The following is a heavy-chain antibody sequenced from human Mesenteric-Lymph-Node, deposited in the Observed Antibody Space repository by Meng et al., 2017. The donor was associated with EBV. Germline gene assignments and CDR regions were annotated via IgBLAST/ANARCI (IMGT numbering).Heavy chain of an antibody. D-gene: IGHD3-10*01. J-gene: IGHJ5*02. CDR1: GGSISSGGYY. CDR3: ARASYGSGSPLGESWFDP. CDR2: IHDSGGT. Sequence: VQLQQWGPGLVKPSQTLSLTCTVSGGSISSGGYYWSWIRQHPGKGLEWIGYIHDSGGTYYNPSLKSRVTISADTSKNQFSLKLSSVTAADTAVYYCARASYGSGSPLGESWFDPWGQGTLVTVSS. V-gene: IGHV4-31*03.